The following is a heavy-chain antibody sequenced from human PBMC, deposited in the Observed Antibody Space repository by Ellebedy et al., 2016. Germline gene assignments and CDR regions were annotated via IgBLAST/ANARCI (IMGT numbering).Heavy chain of an antibody. CDR3: ARGAGEQLTERDLYYYYYMDV. Sequence: ASVKVSXKASGYTFTSYGISWVRQAPGQGLEWMGWISAYNGNTNYAQKLQGRVTMTTDTSISTAYMELSRLRSDDTAVYYCARGAGEQLTERDLYYYYYMDVWGKGTTVTVSS. V-gene: IGHV1-18*01. CDR1: GYTFTSYG. J-gene: IGHJ6*03. CDR2: ISAYNGNT. D-gene: IGHD6-13*01.